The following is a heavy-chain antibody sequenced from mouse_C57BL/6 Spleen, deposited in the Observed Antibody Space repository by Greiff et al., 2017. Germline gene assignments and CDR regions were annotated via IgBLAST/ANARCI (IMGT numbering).Heavy chain of an antibody. Sequence: EVQVVESGGGLVQPKGSLKLSCAASGFTFNTYAMHWVRQAPGKGLEWVARIRSKSSNYATYYADSVKDRFTISRDDSQSMLYLQMNYLKTEDTAMYYCVREGRVGGYYVWYFDVWGTGTTVTVSS. V-gene: IGHV10-3*01. D-gene: IGHD2-3*01. CDR1: GFTFNTYA. CDR3: VREGRVGGYYVWYFDV. J-gene: IGHJ1*03. CDR2: IRSKSSNYAT.